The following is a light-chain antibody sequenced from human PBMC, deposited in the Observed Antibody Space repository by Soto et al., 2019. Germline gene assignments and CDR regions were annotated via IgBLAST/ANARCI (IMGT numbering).Light chain of an antibody. CDR3: QQYENWPRT. V-gene: IGKV3-15*01. Sequence: EIVMTQSSPTLSGSPGEIVTLSCRTSEGVGSNVAWYNQKSGRAPRIVVFGASTRAAGVPPRFSGSGSGSQFTLTIDNMQSEDSGVYYCQQYENWPRTFGQGTKVDIK. CDR1: EGVGSN. CDR2: GAS. J-gene: IGKJ1*01.